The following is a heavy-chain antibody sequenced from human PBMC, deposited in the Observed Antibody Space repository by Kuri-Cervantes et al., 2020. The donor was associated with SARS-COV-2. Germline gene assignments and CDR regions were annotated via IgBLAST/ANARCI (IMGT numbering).Heavy chain of an antibody. V-gene: IGHV1-2*06. J-gene: IGHJ6*02. Sequence: ASVKVSCKASGYTFTGYYMHWVRQAPGQGLGWMGRINPNSGGTNYAQKFQGRVTMTRNTSISTVYMELSSLRSEDTAVYYCARADSSSWASYGMDVWGQGTTVTVSS. CDR1: GYTFTGYY. D-gene: IGHD6-13*01. CDR2: INPNSGGT. CDR3: ARADSSSWASYGMDV.